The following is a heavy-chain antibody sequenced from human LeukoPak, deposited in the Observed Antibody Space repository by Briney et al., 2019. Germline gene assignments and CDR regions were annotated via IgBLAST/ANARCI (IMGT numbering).Heavy chain of an antibody. V-gene: IGHV3-30-3*01. Sequence: PGRSLRLSCAASGFTLSSYAMHWVRQAPGKGLEWVAVISYDGSNEYYADSVKGRFTISRDNSKNTLYLQMNSLRPEDTAVYYCAREAEAFDIWGQGTMVTVSS. J-gene: IGHJ3*02. CDR2: ISYDGSNE. CDR1: GFTLSSYA. CDR3: AREAEAFDI.